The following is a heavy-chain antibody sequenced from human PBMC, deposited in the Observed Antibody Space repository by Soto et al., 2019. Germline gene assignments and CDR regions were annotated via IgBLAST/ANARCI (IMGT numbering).Heavy chain of an antibody. D-gene: IGHD3-22*01. V-gene: IGHV3-30*18. CDR1: GFTYSTYT. Sequence: GGSLRLSCAASGFTYSTYTMHWVCQAPGKGLEWVAVISYDGSNKYYADSVKGRFTISRDNSKNTLYLQMNSLRAEDTAVYYCAKDHDSSGYYLYYFDYWGQGTLVTVSS. J-gene: IGHJ4*02. CDR3: AKDHDSSGYYLYYFDY. CDR2: ISYDGSNK.